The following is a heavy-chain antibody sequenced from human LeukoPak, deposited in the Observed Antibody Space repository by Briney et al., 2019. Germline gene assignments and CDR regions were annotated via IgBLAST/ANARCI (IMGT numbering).Heavy chain of an antibody. J-gene: IGHJ6*03. D-gene: IGHD3-10*01. V-gene: IGHV3-23*01. CDR1: GFTFSNYG. Sequence: GGSLRLSCAASGFTFSNYGMSWVRQAPGKGLEWVSGISGSGGSTDYADSVKGRFTISRDNAKNSLYLQMNSLRAEDTALYYCARRSMVRGVMPYYYYYMDVWGKGTTVTVSS. CDR3: ARRSMVRGVMPYYYYYMDV. CDR2: ISGSGGST.